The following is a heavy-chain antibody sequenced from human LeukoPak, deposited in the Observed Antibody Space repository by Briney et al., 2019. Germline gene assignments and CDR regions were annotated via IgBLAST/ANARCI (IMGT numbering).Heavy chain of an antibody. CDR2: MNPNSGKT. Sequence: ASVKVSCTASGYTFTSYDINWVRRATGRGLEWLGWMNPNSGKTGYAQKFQGRVNMTRNTSISTAYMELSSLRSEDTAVYYCARGGEPTRFDYWGQGTLVTVSS. D-gene: IGHD1-14*01. CDR1: GYTFTSYD. CDR3: ARGGEPTRFDY. V-gene: IGHV1-8*01. J-gene: IGHJ4*02.